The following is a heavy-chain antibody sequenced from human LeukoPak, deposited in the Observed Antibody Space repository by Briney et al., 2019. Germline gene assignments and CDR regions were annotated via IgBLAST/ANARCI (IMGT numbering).Heavy chain of an antibody. D-gene: IGHD2-15*01. CDR1: GGSFSGYY. CDR2: INHSGST. V-gene: IGHV4-34*01. Sequence: SETLSLTCAVYGGSFSGYYWSWIRQPPGKGLEWIGEINHSGSTNYNPSLKSRVTISVDTSKNQFSLKLSSVTAADTAVYYCARGIRKGYCSGGSCSSVDPWGQGTLVTVSS. J-gene: IGHJ5*02. CDR3: ARGIRKGYCSGGSCSSVDP.